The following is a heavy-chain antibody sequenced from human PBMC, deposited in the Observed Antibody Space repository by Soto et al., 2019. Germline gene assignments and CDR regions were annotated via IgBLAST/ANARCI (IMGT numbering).Heavy chain of an antibody. J-gene: IGHJ4*02. CDR2: IYWDDSK. CDR3: AHAYGGRSLY. V-gene: IGHV2-5*02. D-gene: IGHD3-10*01. Sequence: QITLKESGPTLVKPTQTLTLTCTFSGFSLTTDRVGVGWIRQPPGEALEWLAVIYWDDSKTYRPSLESRLTITKDTSKNQVAPTMTTTDSLDTTTYYCAHAYGGRSLYWGQGTLVTVSS. CDR1: GFSLTTDRVG.